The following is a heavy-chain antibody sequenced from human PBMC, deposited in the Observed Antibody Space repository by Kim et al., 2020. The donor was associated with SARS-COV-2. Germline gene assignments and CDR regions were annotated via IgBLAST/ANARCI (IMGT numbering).Heavy chain of an antibody. CDR3: ARLGTYDFWSGQGIYYYYYGMDV. CDR2: IDPSDSYT. V-gene: IGHV5-10-1*01. D-gene: IGHD3-3*01. J-gene: IGHJ6*02. Sequence: GESLKISCKGSGYSFTSYWISWVRQMPGKGLEWMGRIDPSDSYTNYSPSFQGHVTIAADKSISTAYLQWRSLKASDTAMYYCARLGTYDFWSGQGIYYYYYGMDVWGQGTTVTVSS. CDR1: GYSFTSYW.